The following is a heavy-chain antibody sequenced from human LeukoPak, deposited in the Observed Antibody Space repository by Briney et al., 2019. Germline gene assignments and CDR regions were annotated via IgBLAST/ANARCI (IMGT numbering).Heavy chain of an antibody. CDR3: ARDWLYDC. CDR2: ISTSSRNTT. J-gene: IGHJ4*02. V-gene: IGHV3-48*02. D-gene: IGHD6-19*01. CDR1: GFTFSSYW. Sequence: GGSLRLSCAASGFTFSSYWMHWVRQAPGKGLEWVSYISTSSRNTTHYADSVKGRFTISRDNAKNSLFLQMNSLRDEDTAVYYCARDWLYDCWGQGTLVTVSS.